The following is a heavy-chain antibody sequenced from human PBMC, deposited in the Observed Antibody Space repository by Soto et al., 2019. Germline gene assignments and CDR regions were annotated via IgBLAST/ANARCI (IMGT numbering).Heavy chain of an antibody. D-gene: IGHD3-9*01. CDR3: ARGYDILTGADYHDY. CDR2: IWYDGSNK. V-gene: IGHV3-33*01. J-gene: IGHJ4*02. CDR1: GFTFSSYG. Sequence: PGGSLRLSCAASGFTFSSYGMHWVRQAPGKGLEWVAVIWYDGSNKYYADSVKGRFTISRDNSKNTLYLQMNSLRAEDTAVYYCARGYDILTGADYHDYWGQGTLVTVSS.